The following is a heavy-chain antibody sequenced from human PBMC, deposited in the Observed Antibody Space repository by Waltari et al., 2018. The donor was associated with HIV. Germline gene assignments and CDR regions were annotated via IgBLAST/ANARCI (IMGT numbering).Heavy chain of an antibody. J-gene: IGHJ6*02. Sequence: QAQLVESGGGLVKPGGSLRLSCAASGFIFSSYYRPWIRQAPGKGLEWVSYISSSGGTIYYADSVKGRFTISRDNANNSLFLQMNSLRIEDTAVYYCARVSGTTGDYYGMDVWGQGTTVTVSS. CDR2: ISSSGGTI. CDR1: GFIFSSYY. V-gene: IGHV3-11*01. CDR3: ARVSGTTGDYYGMDV. D-gene: IGHD4-17*01.